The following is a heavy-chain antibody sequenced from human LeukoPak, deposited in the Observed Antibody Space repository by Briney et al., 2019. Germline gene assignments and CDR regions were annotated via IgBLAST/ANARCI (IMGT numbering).Heavy chain of an antibody. V-gene: IGHV1-69*05. D-gene: IGHD6-19*01. CDR1: GGTFSSYA. J-gene: IGHJ6*03. Sequence: GAPVKVSCKASGGTFSSYAISWVRQAPGQGLEWMGRIIPIFGTANYAQKFQGRVTITTDESTSTAYMELSSLRSEDTAVYYCATHSSGSNTYYYYYMDVWGKGTTVTVSS. CDR2: IIPIFGTA. CDR3: ATHSSGSNTYYYYYMDV.